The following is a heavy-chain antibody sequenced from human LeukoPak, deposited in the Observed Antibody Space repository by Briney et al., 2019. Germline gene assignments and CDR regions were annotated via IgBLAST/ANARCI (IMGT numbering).Heavy chain of an antibody. J-gene: IGHJ4*02. CDR2: IYYSGGT. CDR3: ARDGGLSGYDGY. V-gene: IGHV4-30-4*01. Sequence: SETLSLTCTVSGGSISSGDYYWSWIRQPPGKGLEWIGYIYYSGGTYYNPSLKSRVTISVDTSKNQFSLKLSSVTAADTAVYYCARDGGLSGYDGYWGQGTLVTVSS. CDR1: GGSISSGDYY. D-gene: IGHD5-12*01.